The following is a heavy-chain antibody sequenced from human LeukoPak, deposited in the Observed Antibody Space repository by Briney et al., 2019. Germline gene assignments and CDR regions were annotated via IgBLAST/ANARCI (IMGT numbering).Heavy chain of an antibody. Sequence: GGSLRLSCTVSGFTVSSNSMSWVRQAPGKGLEWVSFIYSAGNSHYSDSVKGRFTISIDNSKNTLYLQMNSLRAEDTAVYYCARRAGAYTHPYDYWGQGTLVTVSS. CDR1: GFTVSSNS. D-gene: IGHD3-16*01. J-gene: IGHJ4*02. CDR2: IYSAGNS. V-gene: IGHV3-53*01. CDR3: ARRAGAYTHPYDY.